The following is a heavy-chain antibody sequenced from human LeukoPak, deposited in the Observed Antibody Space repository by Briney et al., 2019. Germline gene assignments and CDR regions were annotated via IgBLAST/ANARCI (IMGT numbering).Heavy chain of an antibody. CDR1: GFTFHQYA. Sequence: PGRSLRLSCAASGFTFHQYAIHWVRQVPGKGLEXXXXXXWNSGSIGYADSVRGRFTISRDNAKNSVYLQMNSLRAEDTALYYCAKDKAPLYSGYDWDLDFWGQGTLVIVSS. D-gene: IGHD5-12*01. CDR2: XXWNSGSI. V-gene: IGHV3-9*01. J-gene: IGHJ4*02. CDR3: AKDKAPLYSGYDWDLDF.